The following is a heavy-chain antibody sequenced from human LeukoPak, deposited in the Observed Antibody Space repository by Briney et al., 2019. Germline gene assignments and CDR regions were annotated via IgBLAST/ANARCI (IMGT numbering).Heavy chain of an antibody. D-gene: IGHD3-9*01. V-gene: IGHV2-70*11. CDR1: GFSLSTSGMC. CDR2: IDWDDDK. Sequence: SCPTLVNPTQTLTLTCTFSGFSLSTSGMCVTWIRQPPVKALEWLARIDWDDDKYYSTSLRPRLTISKDTSKNQVVLTMTNMDPVDTGTYYCARHSTIFSSLDYWGQGTLVTVST. J-gene: IGHJ4*02. CDR3: ARHSTIFSSLDY.